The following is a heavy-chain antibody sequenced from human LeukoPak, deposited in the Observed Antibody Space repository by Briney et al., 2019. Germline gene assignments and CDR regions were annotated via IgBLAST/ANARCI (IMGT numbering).Heavy chain of an antibody. Sequence: ASVKVSCKVSGYTLTELSMHWVRQAPGKGLEWMGGFEPEDGETIYAQKFQGRVTMTEDTSTDTAYMELSSLRSEDTAVYYCATDYRAVAAAGTYFDYWGQGTLVTVSS. CDR3: ATDYRAVAAAGTYFDY. D-gene: IGHD6-13*01. CDR2: FEPEDGET. J-gene: IGHJ4*02. CDR1: GYTLTELS. V-gene: IGHV1-24*01.